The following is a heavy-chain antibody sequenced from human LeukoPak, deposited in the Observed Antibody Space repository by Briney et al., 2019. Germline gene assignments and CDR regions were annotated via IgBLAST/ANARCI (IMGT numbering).Heavy chain of an antibody. D-gene: IGHD4-23*01. CDR2: IYHSGST. CDR3: ASDGGNPYYFDY. Sequence: SETLSLTCTVSGGSISSGGYYWSWIRQPPGKGLEWIGYIYHSGSTYYNPSLKSRVTISVDRSKNQFSLKLSSVTAADTAVYYCASDGGNPYYFDYWGQGTLVTVSS. J-gene: IGHJ4*02. V-gene: IGHV4-30-2*01. CDR1: GGSISSGGYY.